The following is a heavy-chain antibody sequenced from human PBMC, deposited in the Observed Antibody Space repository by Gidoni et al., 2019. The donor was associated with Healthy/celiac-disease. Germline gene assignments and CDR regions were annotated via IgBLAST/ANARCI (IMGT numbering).Heavy chain of an antibody. D-gene: IGHD3-22*01. CDR1: GFTFSSYS. CDR2: ISSSSSYI. CDR3: ARDSHDSSGYYSNWFDP. J-gene: IGHJ5*02. V-gene: IGHV3-21*01. Sequence: EVQLVESGGGLVKPGGSLRPSCAASGFTFSSYSMNWVRQAPGKGLECVSSISSSSSYIYYADSVKGRFTISRDNAKNSLYLQMNSLRAEDTAVYYCARDSHDSSGYYSNWFDPWGQGTLVTVSS.